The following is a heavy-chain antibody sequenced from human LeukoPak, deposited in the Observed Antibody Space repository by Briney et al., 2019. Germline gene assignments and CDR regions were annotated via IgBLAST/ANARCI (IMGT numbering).Heavy chain of an antibody. Sequence: GGSLRLSCAASGFTFSSYAMSWVRQAPGKGLEWVSGFSGSGVGTYYADSVKGRFTIYRDNSKNTLYLQMNSLRAEDTAVYYCARLACSGGSCYSLYYYYYMDVWGKGTTVTVSS. CDR1: GFTFSSYA. J-gene: IGHJ6*03. D-gene: IGHD2-15*01. CDR3: ARLACSGGSCYSLYYYYYMDV. CDR2: FSGSGVGT. V-gene: IGHV3-23*01.